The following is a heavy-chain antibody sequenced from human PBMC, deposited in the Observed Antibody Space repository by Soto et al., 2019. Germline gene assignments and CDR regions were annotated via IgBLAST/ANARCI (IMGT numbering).Heavy chain of an antibody. CDR3: AAGSVVVAATPVFDY. D-gene: IGHD2-15*01. Sequence: SVKVSCKASGFTFTSSAVQWVRQARGQRLEWIGWIVVGSGNTNYAQKFQERVTITRDMSTSTAYMELSSLRSEDTAVYYCAAGSVVVAATPVFDYWGQGTLVTVSS. J-gene: IGHJ4*02. V-gene: IGHV1-58*01. CDR1: GFTFTSSA. CDR2: IVVGSGNT.